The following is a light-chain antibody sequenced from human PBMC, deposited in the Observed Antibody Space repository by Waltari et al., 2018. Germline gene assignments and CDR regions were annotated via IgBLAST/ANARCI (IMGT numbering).Light chain of an antibody. J-gene: IGKJ4*01. Sequence: DIVMTQSPDSLAVSLGERATFNCKSSQNILSNSDNKNYLVWYQQKPGQPPKLLIHWAATPASGVPDRCSGSGSGTDFTLTISSLQAEDVAVYYCQQCYSAPLTFGGGTKVEIK. CDR1: QNILSNSDNKNY. CDR3: QQCYSAPLT. V-gene: IGKV4-1*01. CDR2: WAA.